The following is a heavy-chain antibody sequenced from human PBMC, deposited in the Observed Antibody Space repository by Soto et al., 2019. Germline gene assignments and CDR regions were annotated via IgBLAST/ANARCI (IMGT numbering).Heavy chain of an antibody. J-gene: IGHJ3*02. Sequence: EVQLEESGGGLVQPGGSLRLSCAASGFTLGTYWITWVRQAPGKGLEWVANIKQDESKKSYLDSVRGRFTISRDNARNSLYLQMNSLRVEDTGLYYCARDVSPGSSSLYLDAFDIWGQGTMVIVSS. V-gene: IGHV3-7*05. D-gene: IGHD3-10*01. CDR3: ARDVSPGSSSLYLDAFDI. CDR1: GFTLGTYW. CDR2: IKQDESKK.